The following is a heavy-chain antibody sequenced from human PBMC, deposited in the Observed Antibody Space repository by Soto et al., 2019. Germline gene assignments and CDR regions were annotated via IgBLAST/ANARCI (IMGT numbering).Heavy chain of an antibody. Sequence: GGSLRLSCAASGFTFSSYGMHWVRQAPGKGLEWVAVIWYDGSNKYYADSVKGRFTISRDNSKNTLYLQMNSLRAEDTAVYYCARDPYYYDSSGYYHYFDYWGQGTLVTVSS. J-gene: IGHJ4*02. CDR3: ARDPYYYDSSGYYHYFDY. V-gene: IGHV3-33*01. D-gene: IGHD3-22*01. CDR2: IWYDGSNK. CDR1: GFTFSSYG.